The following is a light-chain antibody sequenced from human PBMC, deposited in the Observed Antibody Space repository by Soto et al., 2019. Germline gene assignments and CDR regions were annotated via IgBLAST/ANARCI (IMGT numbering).Light chain of an antibody. CDR2: EGS. J-gene: IGLJ3*02. CDR3: CSYAGDSAWV. V-gene: IGLV2-23*01. CDR1: SSDVGSYKF. Sequence: QSALTQPASVSGSPGQSITISCTGTSSDVGSYKFVSWYQQHPGKAPKLMIYEGSKRPSGVSNRFSGSKSGNTASLTISGLQAEDEADYYCCSYAGDSAWVFGGGTKLPFL.